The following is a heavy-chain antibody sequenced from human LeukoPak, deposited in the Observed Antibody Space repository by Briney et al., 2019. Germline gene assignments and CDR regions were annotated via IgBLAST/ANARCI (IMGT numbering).Heavy chain of an antibody. V-gene: IGHV3-64D*09. D-gene: IGHD3-22*01. CDR1: GFTFSSYI. J-gene: IGHJ4*02. CDR3: VKDDSYYYDSSGRDS. Sequence: GGSLRLSCSASGFTFSSYIMHWARQAPGKGLEYVSAITSNGDTTYYADSVKGRVTISRDNSKNTPYLQMSSLRAEDTAVYYCVKDDSYYYDSSGRDSWGQGTLVTVSS. CDR2: ITSNGDTT.